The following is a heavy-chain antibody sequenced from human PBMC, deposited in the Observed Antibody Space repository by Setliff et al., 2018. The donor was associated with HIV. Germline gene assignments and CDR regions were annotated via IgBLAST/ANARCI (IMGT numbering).Heavy chain of an antibody. CDR2: ITSSGTDNTI. V-gene: IGHV3-48*04. CDR3: AREEPFWNGYYYTYYFDS. J-gene: IGHJ4*02. CDR1: GFTFSSYS. Sequence: SGGSLRLSCAASGFTFSSYSMNWVRQAPGKGLEWVSFITSSGTDNTIYYADSVKGRFTISRDIAKNSLYLQMNSLRVEDTAVYYCAREEPFWNGYYYTYYFDSWGQGTLVTVSS. D-gene: IGHD3-3*01.